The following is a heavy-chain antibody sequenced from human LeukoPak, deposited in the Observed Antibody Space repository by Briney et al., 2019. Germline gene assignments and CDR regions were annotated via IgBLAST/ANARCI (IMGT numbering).Heavy chain of an antibody. V-gene: IGHV1-2*02. D-gene: IGHD5-18*01. CDR2: INPNSGGT. CDR1: GYTFTGYY. J-gene: IGHJ4*02. Sequence: ASVKVSCKASGYTFTGYYMHWVRQAPGQGLEWMGWINPNSGGTNDAQKFQGRVTMTRDTSISTAYMELSRLRSDDTAVYYCARDPGGYSYDFDYWGQGTLVTVSS. CDR3: ARDPGGYSYDFDY.